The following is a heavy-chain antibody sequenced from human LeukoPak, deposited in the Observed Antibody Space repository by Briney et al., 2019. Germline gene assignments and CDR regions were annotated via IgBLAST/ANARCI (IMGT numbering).Heavy chain of an antibody. CDR2: ISAYNGNT. J-gene: IGHJ3*02. D-gene: IGHD5-24*01. CDR1: GYTFTSYG. V-gene: IGHV1-18*01. Sequence: ASVKVSCKASGYTFTSYGISWVRQAPGQGLEWMGWISAYNGNTNYAQKVQGRVTMTTDTSTSTAYMELKSLKSDDTAVYYCARDSRERWRIGAFDIWGQGTIVTVSS. CDR3: ARDSRERWRIGAFDI.